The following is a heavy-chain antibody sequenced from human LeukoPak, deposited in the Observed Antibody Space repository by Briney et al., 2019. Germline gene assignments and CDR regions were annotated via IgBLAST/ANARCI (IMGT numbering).Heavy chain of an antibody. D-gene: IGHD3-22*01. CDR1: GGSFSGSY. J-gene: IGHJ3*02. CDR2: INHSGTT. CDR3: ACLTTADAFDI. Sequence: NPSETLSLTCSVSGGSFSGSYWSWIRQPPGKGLEWIGEINHSGTTNYNPSLASRVTVSVDTSKNQFSLKLSSVTAADTAVYYCACLTTADAFDIWGQGTMVTVSS. V-gene: IGHV4-34*01.